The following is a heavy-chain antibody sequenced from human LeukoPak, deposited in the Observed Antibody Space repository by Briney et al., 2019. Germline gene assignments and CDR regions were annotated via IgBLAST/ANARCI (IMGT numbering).Heavy chain of an antibody. Sequence: SVKVSCKASGGTFSSYAISWVRQAPGQGLEWMGRIIPIFGIANYAQKSQGRVTITADKSTSTAYMELSSLRSEDTAVYYCAREGVDTAMVNGWFDPWGQGTLVTVSS. D-gene: IGHD5-18*01. J-gene: IGHJ5*02. CDR3: AREGVDTAMVNGWFDP. CDR2: IIPIFGIA. V-gene: IGHV1-69*04. CDR1: GGTFSSYA.